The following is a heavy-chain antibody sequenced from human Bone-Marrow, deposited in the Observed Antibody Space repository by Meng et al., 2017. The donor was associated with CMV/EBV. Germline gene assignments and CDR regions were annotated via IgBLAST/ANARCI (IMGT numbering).Heavy chain of an antibody. V-gene: IGHV1-69*10. CDR3: ASARAARRGWFDP. J-gene: IGHJ5*02. Sequence: SVKVSCKASGGTFSSYAISWVRQAPGQGLEWMGGIIPILGKANYAQKFQGRVTITADKSTSTAYMELRSLSSEDAAVYYCASARAARRGWFDPWGQGTLVTVSS. D-gene: IGHD6-6*01. CDR1: GGTFSSYA. CDR2: IIPILGKA.